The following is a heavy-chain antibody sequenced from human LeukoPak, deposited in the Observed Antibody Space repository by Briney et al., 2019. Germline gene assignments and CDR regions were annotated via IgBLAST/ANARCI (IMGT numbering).Heavy chain of an antibody. CDR3: ARESGSRSYYYYMDV. D-gene: IGHD2-2*01. CDR2: SSGSSYI. CDR1: GFIFSSYS. J-gene: IGHJ6*03. V-gene: IGHV3-21*01. Sequence: PGGSLRLSCAASGFIFSSYSMNWVRQAPGKGLEWVSSSSGSSYIYYADSVKGRFTISRDNAKNSLYLQMNSLRAEDTAVYYCARESGSRSYYYYMDVWGKGTTVTVSS.